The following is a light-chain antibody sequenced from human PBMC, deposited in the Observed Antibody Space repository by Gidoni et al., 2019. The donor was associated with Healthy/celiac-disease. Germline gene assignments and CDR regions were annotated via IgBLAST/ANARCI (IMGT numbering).Light chain of an antibody. J-gene: IGKJ2*01. CDR3: QQYYSTPPMYT. V-gene: IGKV4-1*01. Sequence: DIVMTQSPDSLAVSLGERATINCKSRQSVLYSSNNKIHLAWYQQKPGQPPKLLIYWASTRESGVPDRFSGSGSGTDFTLTISSLQAEDVAVYYCQQYYSTPPMYTFGQGTKLEIK. CDR2: WAS. CDR1: QSVLYSSNNKIH.